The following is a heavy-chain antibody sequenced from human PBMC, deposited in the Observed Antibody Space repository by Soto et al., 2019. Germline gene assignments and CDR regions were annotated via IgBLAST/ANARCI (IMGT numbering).Heavy chain of an antibody. Sequence: QVQLVESGGGVVQPGRSLRLSCAASGFTFSSYGMHWVRQAPGKGLEWVAVIWYDGSNKYYADSVKGRFTISRDNSKNTXXLXMXXLRAEDTAVYYCARDSADIVVVPAAPHYYYYGMDVWGQGTTVTVSS. J-gene: IGHJ6*02. V-gene: IGHV3-33*01. CDR2: IWYDGSNK. D-gene: IGHD2-2*01. CDR1: GFTFSSYG. CDR3: ARDSADIVVVPAAPHYYYYGMDV.